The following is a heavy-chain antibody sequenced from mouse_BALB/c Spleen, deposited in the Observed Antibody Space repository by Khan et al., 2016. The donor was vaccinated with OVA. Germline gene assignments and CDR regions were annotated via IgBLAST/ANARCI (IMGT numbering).Heavy chain of an antibody. D-gene: IGHD2-3*01. J-gene: IGHJ4*01. CDR2: ISSGGSYT. Sequence: EVELVESGGDLVKPGGSLKLSCAASGFTFSSYGMSWVRQTPDKRLEWVAAISSGGSYTYYPDSLKGRFTISRDNAKNNLYLQMSSLKSEDTAMYYCARQPGYYEGSAIDYWGQGTSVTVSS. V-gene: IGHV5-6*01. CDR1: GFTFSSYG. CDR3: ARQPGYYEGSAIDY.